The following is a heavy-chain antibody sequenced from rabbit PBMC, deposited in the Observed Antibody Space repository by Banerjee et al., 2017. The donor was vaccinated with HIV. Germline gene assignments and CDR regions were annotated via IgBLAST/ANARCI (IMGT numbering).Heavy chain of an antibody. CDR3: ARGSATMTMVITGYYFNL. D-gene: IGHD2-1*01. CDR1: GFSFSDRDV. CDR2: INTATAKA. V-gene: IGHV1S45*01. Sequence: QEQLEESGGGLVKPEGSLTLTCKASGFSFSDRDVMCWVRQAPGKGLEWIACINTATAKAVYASWAKGRFTISRTSSTPVTLQMTSLTAADTATYFCARGSATMTMVITGYYFNLWGPGTLVTVS. J-gene: IGHJ4*01.